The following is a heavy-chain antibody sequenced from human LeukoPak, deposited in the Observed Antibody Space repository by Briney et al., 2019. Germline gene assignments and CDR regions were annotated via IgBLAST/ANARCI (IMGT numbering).Heavy chain of an antibody. J-gene: IGHJ3*02. CDR2: IYYSGST. CDR3: ARARGATIFQSAFDI. CDR1: GGSISSYY. V-gene: IGHV4-59*01. Sequence: SETLSLTCTVSGGSISSYYWSWIRQPPGKGLEWIGYIYYSGSTNYNPSLKSRVTISVDASKNQFSLKLTSVTAADTAVYYCARARGATIFQSAFDIWGQGTMVTVSS. D-gene: IGHD5-24*01.